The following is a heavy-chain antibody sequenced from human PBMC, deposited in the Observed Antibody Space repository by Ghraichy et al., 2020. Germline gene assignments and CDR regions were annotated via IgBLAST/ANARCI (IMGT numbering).Heavy chain of an antibody. CDR1: GGSFSGYY. J-gene: IGHJ6*02. Sequence: SETLSLTCAVYGGSFSGYYWSWIRQPPGKGLEWIGEINHSGSTNYNPSLKSRVTISVDTSKNQFSLKLSSVTAADTAVYYCARGVSFEGGVDVWGQGTTVTVSS. CDR2: INHSGST. CDR3: ARGVSFEGGVDV. V-gene: IGHV4-34*01. D-gene: IGHD3-16*01.